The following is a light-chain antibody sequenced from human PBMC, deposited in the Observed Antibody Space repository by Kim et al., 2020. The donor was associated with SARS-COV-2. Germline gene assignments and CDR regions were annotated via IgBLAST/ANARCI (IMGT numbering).Light chain of an antibody. Sequence: QLVLTQSPSASASLGASVKLTCTLSSGLSGNAIAWHHQRPGKGLRYLLKINNDGSHQKGDGIPDRFSGSTSGAERYLTISSLQTEDEADYYCQTWATGGVGGVFGGGTKLTVL. J-gene: IGLJ3*02. CDR1: SGLSGNA. V-gene: IGLV4-69*01. CDR2: INNDGSH. CDR3: QTWATGGVGGV.